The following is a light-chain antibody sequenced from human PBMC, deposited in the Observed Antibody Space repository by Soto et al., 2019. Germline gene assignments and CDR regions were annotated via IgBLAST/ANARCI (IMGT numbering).Light chain of an antibody. J-gene: IGKJ5*01. CDR3: QQRSNCPLRVT. V-gene: IGKV3-11*01. Sequence: EIVLTQSPATLSLSPGERAPLSCRASQGVSSYLARYQRNPGQAPRLLIYHASNRSTGIPARFSGSGSGTEFTLTISILEPEDFAVYYCQQRSNCPLRVTFGQGTRLEIK. CDR1: QGVSSY. CDR2: HAS.